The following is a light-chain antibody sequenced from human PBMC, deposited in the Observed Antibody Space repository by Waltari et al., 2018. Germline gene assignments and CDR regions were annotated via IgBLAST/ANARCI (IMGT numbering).Light chain of an antibody. CDR3: SSYAGSSKGV. J-gene: IGLJ2*01. Sequence: QSALPQPASVSGSPGQSITISCTGTSSDVGNYKRFSWYQQHPGKAPKLMIYAVSKRPSGVSDRFSGSKSGDMASLTISGLQPEDEAEYFCSSYAGSSKGVFGGGTKVTVL. V-gene: IGLV2-23*02. CDR2: AVS. CDR1: SSDVGNYKR.